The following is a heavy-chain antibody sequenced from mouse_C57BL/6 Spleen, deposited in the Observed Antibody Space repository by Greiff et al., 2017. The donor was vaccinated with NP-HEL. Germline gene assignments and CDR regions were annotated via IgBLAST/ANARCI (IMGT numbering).Heavy chain of an antibody. J-gene: IGHJ3*01. V-gene: IGHV14-4*01. CDR1: GFNIKDDY. D-gene: IGHD2-1*01. Sequence: EVQLQQSGAELVRPGASVKLSCTASGFNIKDDYMHWVKQRPEQGLEWIGWIDPENGDTEYASKFQGKATITADTSSNTADLQLSSLTSEDTAVYYCTPDGNYGFAYWGQGTLVTVSA. CDR3: TPDGNYGFAY. CDR2: IDPENGDT.